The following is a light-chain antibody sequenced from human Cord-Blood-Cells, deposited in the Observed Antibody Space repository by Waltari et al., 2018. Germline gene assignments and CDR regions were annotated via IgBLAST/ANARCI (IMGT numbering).Light chain of an antibody. CDR1: SSDVGGYNY. Sequence: QSALTQPRSVSGSPGQSVTISCTGTSSDVGGYNYVSWYQQPPGKAPKRMIYDVSKRPSGVPDRFSGSKSGNTASLTISGLQAEDEADYYCCSYAGSYTSRVFGGGTKLTVL. V-gene: IGLV2-11*01. J-gene: IGLJ3*02. CDR3: CSYAGSYTSRV. CDR2: DVS.